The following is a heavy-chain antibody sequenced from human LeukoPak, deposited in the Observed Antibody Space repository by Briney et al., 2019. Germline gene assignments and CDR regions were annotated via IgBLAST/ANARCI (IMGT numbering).Heavy chain of an antibody. CDR1: GFTFSHAW. V-gene: IGHV3-23*01. CDR2: VSGSGGNI. Sequence: GGSLRLSCAASGFTFSHAWMTWVRQAPGKGLEWVSGVSGSGGNIHYADSVKGRFTISRDNSKNTLYLQMNSLRAEDTAVYYCAASLPNIVVVPATKGPFGYWGQGALVTVSS. J-gene: IGHJ4*02. CDR3: AASLPNIVVVPATKGPFGY. D-gene: IGHD2-2*01.